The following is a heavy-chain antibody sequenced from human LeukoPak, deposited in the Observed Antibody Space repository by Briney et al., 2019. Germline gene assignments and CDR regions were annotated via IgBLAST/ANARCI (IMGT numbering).Heavy chain of an antibody. J-gene: IGHJ4*02. CDR2: IYSGGST. CDR3: ARSSRSSWFYYFGH. D-gene: IGHD6-6*01. V-gene: IGHV3-53*01. CDR1: GFTVSTNF. Sequence: GGSLRLSCAASGFTVSTNFMSWVRQAPGKGLEWVSVIYSGGSTHYADSVKGRFTISRDDSKNTLYLQMNSVRADDTAVYYCARSSRSSWFYYFGHWGQGTLVTVSS.